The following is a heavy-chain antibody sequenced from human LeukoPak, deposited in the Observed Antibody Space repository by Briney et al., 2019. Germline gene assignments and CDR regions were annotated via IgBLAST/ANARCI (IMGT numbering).Heavy chain of an antibody. Sequence: PGGSLRLSCAASGFTFSDYYMSWIRQAPGKGLEWVSYIISSGSTIYCADSVRGRFTISRDNAKNSLYLQMNSLRAEDTAVYYCARMLLNWSDPWGQGTLVTVSS. CDR1: GFTFSDYY. CDR2: IISSGSTI. D-gene: IGHD3-16*01. V-gene: IGHV3-11*04. J-gene: IGHJ5*02. CDR3: ARMLLNWSDP.